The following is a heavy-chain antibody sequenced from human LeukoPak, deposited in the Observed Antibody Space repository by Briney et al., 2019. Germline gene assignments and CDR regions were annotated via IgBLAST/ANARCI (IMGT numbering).Heavy chain of an antibody. CDR3: ARDRSSGYYSDAFDI. J-gene: IGHJ3*02. CDR1: GGSISSGSYY. V-gene: IGHV4-61*02. Sequence: SETLSLTCTVSGGSISSGSYYWSWIRQPAGKGLEWIGRTYASGGTNYNPSITSRVTISVDTSKNQLSLKLTSVTAADMAVYYCARDRSSGYYSDAFDIWGQGTMVTVSS. CDR2: TYASGGT. D-gene: IGHD3-22*01.